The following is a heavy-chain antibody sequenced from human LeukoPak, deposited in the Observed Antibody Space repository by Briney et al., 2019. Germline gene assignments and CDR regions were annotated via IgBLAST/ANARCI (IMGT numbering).Heavy chain of an antibody. CDR3: ARGEYYYGSSGYSLPRYYFDY. CDR1: GYTFTSYY. J-gene: IGHJ4*02. CDR2: INPSGGST. Sequence: WASVKVSCKASGYTFTSYYMHWVRQAPGQGLEWMGIINPSGGSTSYAQKFQGRVTMTRDMSTSTVYMELSSLRSEDTAVYYCARGEYYYGSSGYSLPRYYFDYWGQGTLVTVSS. D-gene: IGHD3-22*01. V-gene: IGHV1-46*01.